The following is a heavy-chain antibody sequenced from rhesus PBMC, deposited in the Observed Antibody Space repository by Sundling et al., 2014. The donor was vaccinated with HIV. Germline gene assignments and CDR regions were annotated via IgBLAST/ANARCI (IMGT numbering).Heavy chain of an antibody. Sequence: EVHLVESGGGLVQPGGSLRLSCAASGFNFSVYGMSWVRQAPGKGLEWVSSIDGTSTYIYYSDSVKGRCTISRDNAKNSLSLQMHSLRAEDTAVYYCIRDPNYASGHYTVGYWGQGVLVTVSS. V-gene: IGHV3-136*01. J-gene: IGHJ4*01. CDR3: IRDPNYASGHYTVGY. CDR2: IDGTSTYI. D-gene: IGHD3-28*01. CDR1: GFNFSVYG.